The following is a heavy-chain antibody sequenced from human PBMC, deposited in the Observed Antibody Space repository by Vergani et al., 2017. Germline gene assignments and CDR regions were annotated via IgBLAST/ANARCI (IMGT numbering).Heavy chain of an antibody. CDR2: IKSKTDGGTT. J-gene: IGHJ4*02. D-gene: IGHD3-10*01. CDR3: AKQYFVSGNYLFDY. CDR1: GFTFINAW. Sequence: EVQLVESGGGLVKPGGSLRLSCAASGFTFINAWMTWVRQAPGKGREWVGRIKSKTDGGTTYYAAPVKGRFTISRDNSKNMLFLQMNNLRTEDTAIYYCAKQYFVSGNYLFDYWGQGTLVTVSS. V-gene: IGHV3-15*01.